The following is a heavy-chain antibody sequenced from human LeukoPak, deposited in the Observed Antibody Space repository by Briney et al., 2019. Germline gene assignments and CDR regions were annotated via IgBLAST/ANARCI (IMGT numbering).Heavy chain of an antibody. Sequence: SQTLSLTCTVSGGSISSGSYYWSWIRQPAGKGLEWIGRIYTSGSTNYNPSLKSRVTISVDTSKNQFSLKLSSVTAADTAVYYCARDPSYSGSLDYWGQGTLVTVPS. D-gene: IGHD1-26*01. CDR1: GGSISSGSYY. V-gene: IGHV4-61*02. J-gene: IGHJ4*02. CDR2: IYTSGST. CDR3: ARDPSYSGSLDY.